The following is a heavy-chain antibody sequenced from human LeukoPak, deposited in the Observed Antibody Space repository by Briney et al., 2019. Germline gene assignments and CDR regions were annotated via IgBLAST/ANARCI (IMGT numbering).Heavy chain of an antibody. CDR3: ARGHKTTVTNFDY. J-gene: IGHJ4*02. D-gene: IGHD4-17*01. CDR2: INHSGST. Sequence: SETLSLTCAVYGGSFSVYYWSWIRQPPGKGLEWVGEINHSGSTNYNPSLKSRVTISVDTSKDQFSLKLSSVTAADTAVYYCARGHKTTVTNFDYWGQGTLVTVSS. CDR1: GGSFSVYY. V-gene: IGHV4-34*01.